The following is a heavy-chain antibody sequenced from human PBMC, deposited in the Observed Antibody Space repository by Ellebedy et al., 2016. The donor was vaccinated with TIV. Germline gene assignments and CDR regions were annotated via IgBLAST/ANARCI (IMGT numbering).Heavy chain of an antibody. Sequence: PGGSLRLSCAASGFTFSTYGLHWVRQAPGKGLEWVAFIRDDGGTKHDAESVRGRFTISRDNSKNTLYLQMNSLRAEDTAVYHCTYFDYWGQGTLVTVSS. CDR3: TYFDY. CDR1: GFTFSTYG. J-gene: IGHJ4*02. V-gene: IGHV3-30*02. CDR2: IRDDGGTK.